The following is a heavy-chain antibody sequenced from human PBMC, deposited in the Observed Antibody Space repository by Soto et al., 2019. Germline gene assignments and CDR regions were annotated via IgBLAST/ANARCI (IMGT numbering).Heavy chain of an antibody. V-gene: IGHV3-48*02. D-gene: IGHD2-2*01. CDR3: ARVGYCIRTSCHSYNYYGMDV. CDR2: ISSSSSTI. Sequence: SLRLSCAASGFTFSSYSMNWVRQAPGKGLEWVSYISSSSSTIYYADSVKGRFTISRDNAKNSLYLQMNSLRDEDTAVYYCARVGYCIRTSCHSYNYYGMDVWGQGTTVTVSS. CDR1: GFTFSSYS. J-gene: IGHJ6*02.